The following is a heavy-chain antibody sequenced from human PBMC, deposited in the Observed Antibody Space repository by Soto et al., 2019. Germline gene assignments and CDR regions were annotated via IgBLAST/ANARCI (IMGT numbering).Heavy chain of an antibody. CDR1: GGSISSGDYY. Sequence: QVQLQESGPGLVKPSQTLSLTCTVSGGSISSGDYYWSWIRQPPGKGLEWIGYIYYSGSTYYNPSLKSRVTISVDTSKNQFSLKLSSVTAADTAVYYCARVPDTAMVPLAFDYWGQGTLVTVSS. CDR2: IYYSGST. D-gene: IGHD5-18*01. CDR3: ARVPDTAMVPLAFDY. J-gene: IGHJ4*02. V-gene: IGHV4-30-4*01.